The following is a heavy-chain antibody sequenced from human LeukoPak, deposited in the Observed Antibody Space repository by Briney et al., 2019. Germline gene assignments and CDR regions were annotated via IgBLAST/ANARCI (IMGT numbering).Heavy chain of an antibody. V-gene: IGHV3-30-3*01. CDR3: ARDRGGSYWGDY. D-gene: IGHD1-26*01. J-gene: IGHJ4*02. Sequence: GGSLRLSCAASGFTFSSYAMHWVRQAPGKGLEWVAVISYDGSNKYYADSVKGRFTISRDNSKNTLYLQMNSLRAEDTAVYYCARDRGGSYWGDYWGQGTLVTVSS. CDR1: GFTFSSYA. CDR2: ISYDGSNK.